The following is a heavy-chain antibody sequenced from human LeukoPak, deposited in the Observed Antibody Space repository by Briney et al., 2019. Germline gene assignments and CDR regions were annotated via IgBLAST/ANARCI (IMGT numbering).Heavy chain of an antibody. J-gene: IGHJ4*02. CDR3: ARMVAATSPLFDY. D-gene: IGHD2-15*01. CDR1: GGSISSGGYS. Sequence: SQTLSLTCAVSGGSISSGGYSWSWIRQPPGKGLEWFGYIYYSGSTYYNPSLKSRVTISVDTSKNQFSLKLSSVTAADTAVYYCARMVAATSPLFDYWGQGTLVTVSS. CDR2: IYYSGST. V-gene: IGHV4-30-4*07.